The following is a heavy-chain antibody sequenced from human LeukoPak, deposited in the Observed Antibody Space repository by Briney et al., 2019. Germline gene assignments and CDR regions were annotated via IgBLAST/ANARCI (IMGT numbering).Heavy chain of an antibody. Sequence: GGSLRLSCAASGFTFSSYWMHWVRQAPGKGLLWVSHIKGDGSYTNYAESVKGRFTISRDNAKNTLYLHMNSLRAEDTAVYYCARVYYDSLSGYSRHVDYWGQGTLVTVSS. V-gene: IGHV3-74*01. CDR2: IKGDGSYT. CDR1: GFTFSSYW. D-gene: IGHD3-3*01. J-gene: IGHJ4*02. CDR3: ARVYYDSLSGYSRHVDY.